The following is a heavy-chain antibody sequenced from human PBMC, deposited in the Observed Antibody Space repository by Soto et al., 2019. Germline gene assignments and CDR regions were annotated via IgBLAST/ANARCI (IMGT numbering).Heavy chain of an antibody. D-gene: IGHD5-18*01. J-gene: IGHJ4*02. Sequence: GGSLRLSCAASGFTFSSYAMHWVRQAPGKGLEWVAVISYDGSNKYYADSVKGRFTISRDNSKNTLYLQMNSLRAEDTAVYYCARDDSEKYSYGYFDYWGQGTLVTVSS. CDR2: ISYDGSNK. CDR1: GFTFSSYA. CDR3: ARDDSEKYSYGYFDY. V-gene: IGHV3-30-3*01.